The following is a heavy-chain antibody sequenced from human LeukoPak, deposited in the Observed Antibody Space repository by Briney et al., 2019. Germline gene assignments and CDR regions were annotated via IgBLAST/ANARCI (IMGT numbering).Heavy chain of an antibody. D-gene: IGHD3-16*02. CDR1: GGPISSYY. CDR3: ARHVLEYDYVWGSYRYFDY. J-gene: IGHJ4*02. Sequence: PSETLSLTCTVSGGPISSYYWSWIRQPPGKGLEWIGRIYYSGSTYYNPSLKSRVTISVDTSKNQFSLKLSSVTAADTAVYYCARHVLEYDYVWGSYRYFDYWGQGTLVTVSS. V-gene: IGHV4-59*08. CDR2: IYYSGST.